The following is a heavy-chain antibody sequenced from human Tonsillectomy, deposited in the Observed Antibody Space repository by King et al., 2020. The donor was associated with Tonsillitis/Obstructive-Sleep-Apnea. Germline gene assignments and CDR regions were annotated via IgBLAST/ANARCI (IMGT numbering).Heavy chain of an antibody. J-gene: IGHJ4*02. V-gene: IGHV3-11*01. D-gene: IGHD5-24*01. CDR3: VREMAGSAFDY. CDR2: ITTTDTL. Sequence: VQLVESGGGLVKPGGSLRLSCAVSGFTFSDYYMSWIRQAPGRGPEWVSYITTTDTLYYADSVKGRFTISRDNAKNSLYLQMNSLGAEDTAVYHCVREMAGSAFDYWGQGTLVTVSS. CDR1: GFTFSDYY.